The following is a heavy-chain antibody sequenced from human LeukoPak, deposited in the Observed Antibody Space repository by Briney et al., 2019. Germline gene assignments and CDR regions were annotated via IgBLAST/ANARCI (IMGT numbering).Heavy chain of an antibody. Sequence: GALRLSCAASGFTFSSYGMRWVRQAPGKGLEWVAVISYDGSNKYYADSVKGRFTISRDNPKNTLYLQMNSLRAEDTAVYYCAKGLREKRGLNSRFFDYGGQGTLVTVSS. J-gene: IGHJ4*02. CDR2: ISYDGSNK. CDR1: GFTFSSYG. V-gene: IGHV3-30*18. D-gene: IGHD5-24*01. CDR3: AKGLREKRGLNSRFFDY.